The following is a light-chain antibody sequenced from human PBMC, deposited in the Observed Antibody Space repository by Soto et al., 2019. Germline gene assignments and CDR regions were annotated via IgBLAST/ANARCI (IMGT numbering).Light chain of an antibody. V-gene: IGLV1-51*01. CDR2: DND. J-gene: IGLJ2*01. CDR3: GTWDSSLSAVV. Sequence: QSVLTQPPSVSAAPGQKVTISCSGSSSNIGNNYVSWYQHFPGTAPKLLIYDNDRRPSGIPDRLSGSKSGTSATLGITGLQTGDEADYYCGTWDSSLSAVVFGGGTKLTVL. CDR1: SSNIGNNY.